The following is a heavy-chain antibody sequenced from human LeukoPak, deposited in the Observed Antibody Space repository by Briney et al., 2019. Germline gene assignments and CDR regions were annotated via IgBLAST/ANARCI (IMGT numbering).Heavy chain of an antibody. Sequence: GGSLRLSCAASGFTFDDYAMHWVRQAPGKGLEWVSLISGDGGSTYYADSVKGRFTISRDNSKNSLYLQMNSLRTEDTALYYCAKDSVTMVRDSGLPDYYYYYGMDVWGQGTTVTVSS. D-gene: IGHD3-10*01. CDR3: AKDSVTMVRDSGLPDYYYYYGMDV. CDR1: GFTFDDYA. V-gene: IGHV3-43*02. CDR2: ISGDGGST. J-gene: IGHJ6*02.